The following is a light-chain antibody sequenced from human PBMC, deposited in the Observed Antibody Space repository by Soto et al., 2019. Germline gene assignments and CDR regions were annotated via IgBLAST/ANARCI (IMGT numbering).Light chain of an antibody. CDR3: QQYEASPLT. J-gene: IGKJ3*01. CDR1: QSLSTYS. V-gene: IGKV3-20*01. Sequence: EIVLTQSPGTLSLSPGERATLSCRASQSLSTYSLAWYQQKPGQTPRLLIYAASTRDTVIPDRVNGSGSGTDFALNISRLEPEDVALYYCQQYEASPLTFGPGTKVDVK. CDR2: AAS.